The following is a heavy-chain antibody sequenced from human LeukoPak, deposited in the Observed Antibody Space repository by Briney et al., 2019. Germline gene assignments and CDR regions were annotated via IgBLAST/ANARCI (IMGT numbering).Heavy chain of an antibody. V-gene: IGHV3-74*01. Sequence: GGSLRLSCAASGFTFRNFWIHWVRQATGQGPVGVSRIDNDGSNTIYADSVKGRFTISRDNAKNMLYLQMNSLRVEDTAVYYCARGGYNHGFDIWGQGTMVTVSP. CDR3: ARGGYNHGFDI. J-gene: IGHJ3*02. CDR1: GFTFRNFW. CDR2: IDNDGSNT. D-gene: IGHD3-10*01.